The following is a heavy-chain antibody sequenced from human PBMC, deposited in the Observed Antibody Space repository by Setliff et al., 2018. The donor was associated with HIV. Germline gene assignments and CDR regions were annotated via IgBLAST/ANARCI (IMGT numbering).Heavy chain of an antibody. D-gene: IGHD6-13*01. Sequence: SETLSLTCAVYGGSFSGYYWSWIRQPPGKGLEWIGEINHSGRINCNPSLKSRVTVSVDTSKNQFSLKLSAVTAADTAVYYCARGYSSSYYLDYWGQGTLVTVSS. CDR3: ARGYSSSYYLDY. CDR2: INHSGRI. V-gene: IGHV4-34*01. J-gene: IGHJ4*02. CDR1: GGSFSGYY.